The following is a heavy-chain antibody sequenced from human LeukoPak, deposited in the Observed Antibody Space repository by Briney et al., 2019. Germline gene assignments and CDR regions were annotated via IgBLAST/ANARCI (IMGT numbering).Heavy chain of an antibody. CDR2: INHSGST. Sequence: SETLSLTCAVYGGSFSGYYWSWIRQPPGNGLEWIGEINHSGSTNYNPSLKSRVTISVDTSKNQFSLKLSSVTAADTAVYYCARVRTDRYDYMIGNNLFDPWGQGTLVTVSS. J-gene: IGHJ5*02. CDR1: GGSFSGYY. V-gene: IGHV4-34*01. CDR3: ARVRTDRYDYMIGNNLFDP. D-gene: IGHD3-22*01.